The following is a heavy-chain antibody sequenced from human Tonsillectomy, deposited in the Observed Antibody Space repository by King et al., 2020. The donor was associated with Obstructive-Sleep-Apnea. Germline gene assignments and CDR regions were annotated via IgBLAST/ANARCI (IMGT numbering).Heavy chain of an antibody. D-gene: IGHD6-6*01. CDR1: GFTFSSYS. V-gene: IGHV3-48*04. CDR3: ARQYSSSLYYFDY. Sequence: VQLVESGGGLVQPGGSLRLSCAASGFTFSSYSMNWVRQAPGKGLEWVSYISSSSSTIYYAASVKGRFTIPRDNAKNSLYLQMNSLRAEDTAVYYCARQYSSSLYYFDYWGQGTLVTVSS. CDR2: ISSSSSTI. J-gene: IGHJ4*02.